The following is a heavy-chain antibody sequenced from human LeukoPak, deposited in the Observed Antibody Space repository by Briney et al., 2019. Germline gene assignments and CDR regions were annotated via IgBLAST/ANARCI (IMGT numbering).Heavy chain of an antibody. CDR3: ARRHNWRLDY. V-gene: IGHV6-1*01. J-gene: IGHJ4*02. D-gene: IGHD1-1*01. Sequence: SQTLSLTCAISGDSVSSNSVGWNWIRQSPSRGLEWLATTSYRSKWYNDYAESVKTRITVNPDTSKNQFSLQLDSVTPEDTAVFYCARRHNWRLDYWGQGTLVTVSS. CDR2: TSYRSKWYN. CDR1: GDSVSSNSVG.